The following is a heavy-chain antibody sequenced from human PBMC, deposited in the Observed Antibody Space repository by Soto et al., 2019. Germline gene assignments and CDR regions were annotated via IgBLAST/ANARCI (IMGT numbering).Heavy chain of an antibody. CDR1: GFSLSTSGVG. J-gene: IGHJ5*02. CDR2: IYWDDDK. Sequence: SGPTLVNPTQTLTLTCTFSGFSLSTSGVGVGWIRQPPGKALEWLALIYWDDDKRYSPSLKSRLTITKDTSKNQVVLTMTNMDPVDTATYYCAHIGPPTVVVPAARYDWFDPWGQGTLVTVSS. V-gene: IGHV2-5*02. CDR3: AHIGPPTVVVPAARYDWFDP. D-gene: IGHD2-2*01.